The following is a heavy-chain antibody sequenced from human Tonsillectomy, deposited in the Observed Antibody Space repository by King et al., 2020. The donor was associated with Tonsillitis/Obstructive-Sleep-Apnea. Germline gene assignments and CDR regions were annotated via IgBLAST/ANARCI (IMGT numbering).Heavy chain of an antibody. CDR1: GGSLTRYY. Sequence: VQLQESGPGLVKPSETLSLTCNVSGGSLTRYYWGWIRQPPEKGLDWIGYIYFTGSTTYNPSLKSRVAISVDTSKNQFSLNLTSVTPADSAVYYCARVRSSSYLHDPNYMDVWGKGTTVTVSS. D-gene: IGHD2-15*01. CDR3: ARVRSSSYLHDPNYMDV. V-gene: IGHV4-59*01. CDR2: IYFTGST. J-gene: IGHJ6*03.